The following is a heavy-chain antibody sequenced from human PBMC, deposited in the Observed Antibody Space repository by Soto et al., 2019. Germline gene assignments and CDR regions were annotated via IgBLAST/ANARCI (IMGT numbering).Heavy chain of an antibody. CDR1: GFTFSSYS. V-gene: IGHV3-21*01. CDR2: ISSSSSYI. CDR3: ARGGIDGYNPFDY. D-gene: IGHD5-12*01. Sequence: GGSLRLSCAASGFTFSSYSMNWVRQAPGKGLEWVSSISSSSSYIYYADSVKGRFTISRDNAKNSLYLQMNSLRAEDTAVYYCARGGIDGYNPFDYWGQGTLVTVYS. J-gene: IGHJ4*02.